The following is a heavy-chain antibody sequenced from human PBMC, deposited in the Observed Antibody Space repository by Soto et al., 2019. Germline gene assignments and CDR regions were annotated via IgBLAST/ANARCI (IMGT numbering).Heavy chain of an antibody. D-gene: IGHD3-16*01. Sequence: QVQLVQSGAELKEPGASVKVSCTASEYTFVNHDINWVRQAPGRGLEWKGWMNPNSGNSGFAQKFQDRVTMTRDTSRDTAYMELRNLRSEDTAVYYCARGWGRWPHEKPGDYWGQGTLVTVS. CDR2: MNPNSGNS. CDR1: EYTFVNHD. CDR3: ARGWGRWPHEKPGDY. J-gene: IGHJ4*02. V-gene: IGHV1-8*01.